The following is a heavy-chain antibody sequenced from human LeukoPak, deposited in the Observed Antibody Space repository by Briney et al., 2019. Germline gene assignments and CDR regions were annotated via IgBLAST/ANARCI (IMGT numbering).Heavy chain of an antibody. CDR3: ARVTGQQLASNYYFDY. CDR2: IKQDGSEK. J-gene: IGHJ4*02. V-gene: IGHV3-7*03. D-gene: IGHD6-13*01. Sequence: GGFLRLSCAASGFTFSNYWMSWVRQAPGKGLEWVANIKQDGSEKSSVDSVEGRFTISRDNSKNTLYLRMNSLRAEDTAVYYCARVTGQQLASNYYFDYWGQGTLVTVSS. CDR1: GFTFSNYW.